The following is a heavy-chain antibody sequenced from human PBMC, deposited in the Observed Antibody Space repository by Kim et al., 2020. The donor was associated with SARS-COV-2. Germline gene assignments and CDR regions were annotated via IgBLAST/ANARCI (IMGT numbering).Heavy chain of an antibody. CDR2: INAGNGNT. Sequence: ASVKVSCKASGYTFTSYAMHWVRQAPGQRLEWMGWINAGNGNTKYSQKFQGRVTITRDTSTSTAYMELSSLRSEDTAVYYCARPQWLVRGAFDIWGQGTMVTV. CDR1: GYTFTSYA. J-gene: IGHJ3*02. CDR3: ARPQWLVRGAFDI. V-gene: IGHV1-3*01. D-gene: IGHD6-19*01.